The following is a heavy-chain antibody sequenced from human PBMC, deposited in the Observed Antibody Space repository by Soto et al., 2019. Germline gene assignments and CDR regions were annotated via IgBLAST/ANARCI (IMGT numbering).Heavy chain of an antibody. Sequence: SETLSLTCAAYGGSFSGYYWSWIRQPPGKGLEWIGEINHSGSTNYNPSLKSRVTISVDTSKNQFSLKLSSVTAADTAVYYCARGRKYYDSSGYYHRRRVTNDYWGQGTLVTVSS. CDR3: ARGRKYYDSSGYYHRRRVTNDY. D-gene: IGHD3-22*01. J-gene: IGHJ4*02. CDR2: INHSGST. CDR1: GGSFSGYY. V-gene: IGHV4-34*01.